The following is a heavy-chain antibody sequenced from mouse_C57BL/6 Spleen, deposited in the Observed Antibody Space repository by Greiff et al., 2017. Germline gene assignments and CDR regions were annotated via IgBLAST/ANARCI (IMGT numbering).Heavy chain of an antibody. V-gene: IGHV5-16*02. D-gene: IGHD1-1*01. CDR1: GFTFSDYY. CDR3: ARRDGRSYDWYFDV. J-gene: IGHJ1*03. CDR2: INYDGSST. Sequence: EVQLVESEGGLVQPGSSMKLSCTASGFTFSDYYMAWVRQVPEKGLEWVANINYDGSSTYYLDSLKSRFIISRDNAKNILYLQMSSLKSEDTATYYGARRDGRSYDWYFDVWGTGTTVTVAS.